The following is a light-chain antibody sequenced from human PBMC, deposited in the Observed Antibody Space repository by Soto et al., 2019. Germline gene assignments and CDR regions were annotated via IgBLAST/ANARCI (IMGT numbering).Light chain of an antibody. CDR1: QSISSW. CDR3: QQYNSYPWT. Sequence: DIQMTQSPFTLSASVGDRVTITCRASQSISSWLAWYQQKPGKAPKLLIYDASSLESGVPSRFSGSGSGTEFTLTISSLQPDDFATYYCQQYNSYPWTFGQGTK. J-gene: IGKJ1*01. CDR2: DAS. V-gene: IGKV1-5*01.